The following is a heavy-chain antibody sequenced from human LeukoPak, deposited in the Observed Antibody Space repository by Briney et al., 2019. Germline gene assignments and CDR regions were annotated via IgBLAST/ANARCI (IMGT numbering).Heavy chain of an antibody. Sequence: SETLSLTCTVSGGSINSGDFYWSWIRQHPEKGLELIGYIYNSGTTYYTPSLKCRVTISIDTSKNQFSLKLSSVTAADTAMYYCARVDYGDYHYHMDVWGKGTTVTVSS. D-gene: IGHD4-17*01. CDR3: ARVDYGDYHYHMDV. CDR1: GGSINSGDFY. J-gene: IGHJ6*03. CDR2: IYNSGTT. V-gene: IGHV4-31*03.